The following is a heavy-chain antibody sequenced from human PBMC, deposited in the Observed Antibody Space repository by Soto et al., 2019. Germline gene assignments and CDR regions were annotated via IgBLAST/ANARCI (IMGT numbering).Heavy chain of an antibody. CDR1: VGSISSSSYY. CDR3: ARQAAHYYDSSGYYLDY. D-gene: IGHD3-22*01. V-gene: IGHV4-39*01. J-gene: IGHJ4*02. Sequence: SETLSLTCTVSVGSISSSSYYWGWIRQPPGKGLEWIGSIYYSGSTYYNPSLMSRVTISVDTSKNQFSLKLSSVTAADTAVYYCARQAAHYYDSSGYYLDYWGQGTLVTVSS. CDR2: IYYSGST.